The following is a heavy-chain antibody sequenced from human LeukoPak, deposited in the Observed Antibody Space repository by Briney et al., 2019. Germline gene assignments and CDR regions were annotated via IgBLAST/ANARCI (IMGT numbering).Heavy chain of an antibody. Sequence: GGSLRLSCQASGFTFHDYAMHWVRQAPGKGLEWVSGISWNSGSIGYADSVKGRSTISRDNAKNSQYLQMNSLRVEDTALYYCARAQTYGDSRLLLDFWGQGTLVTVSS. J-gene: IGHJ4*02. CDR3: ARAQTYGDSRLLLDF. V-gene: IGHV3-9*01. CDR1: GFTFHDYA. CDR2: ISWNSGSI. D-gene: IGHD4-17*01.